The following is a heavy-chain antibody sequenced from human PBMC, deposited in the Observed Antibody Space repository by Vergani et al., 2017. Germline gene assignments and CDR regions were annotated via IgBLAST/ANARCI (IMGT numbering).Heavy chain of an antibody. CDR2: IFYSGST. D-gene: IGHD5-12*01. CDR1: GGSISSGDYY. CDR3: ARELCYSGYDPNWFDP. Sequence: QVQLQESGPGLVKPSQTLSLTCTVSGGSISSGDYYWSWIRQPPGKGLEWIGYIFYSGSTYYNPSLKSRVTIPVDTSKNQFSLKRSSVTAADSAVYYCARELCYSGYDPNWFDPWGQGTLVTVSS. J-gene: IGHJ5*02. V-gene: IGHV4-30-4*08.